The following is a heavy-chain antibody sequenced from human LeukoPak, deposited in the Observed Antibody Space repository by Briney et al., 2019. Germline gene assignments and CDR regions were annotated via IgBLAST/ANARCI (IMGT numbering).Heavy chain of an antibody. D-gene: IGHD1-26*01. CDR2: IKQDGSEK. J-gene: IGHJ4*02. CDR3: ARDGRRLLTGGDY. Sequence: PGGSLRLSCAASGFTFSSYWMSWVRQAPGKGLEWVANIKQDGSEKYYVDSVKGRFTISRDNAKNSLYLQMNSLRAEDTAVYYCARDGRRLLTGGDYWGQGTLVTVSS. V-gene: IGHV3-7*01. CDR1: GFTFSSYW.